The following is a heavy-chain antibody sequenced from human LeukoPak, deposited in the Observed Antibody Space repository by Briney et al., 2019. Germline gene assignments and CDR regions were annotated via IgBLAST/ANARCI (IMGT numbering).Heavy chain of an antibody. Sequence: SVKVSCKASGGTFSSYAISWVRQAPGQGLEWMGRIIPILGMANYAQKFQGRVTITADKSTSTAYMELSSLRSEDTAVYYCARAEYYDILTGYYGTGKYGMDVWGQGTTVTVSS. CDR2: IIPILGMA. V-gene: IGHV1-69*04. CDR3: ARAEYYDILTGYYGTGKYGMDV. CDR1: GGTFSSYA. D-gene: IGHD3-9*01. J-gene: IGHJ6*02.